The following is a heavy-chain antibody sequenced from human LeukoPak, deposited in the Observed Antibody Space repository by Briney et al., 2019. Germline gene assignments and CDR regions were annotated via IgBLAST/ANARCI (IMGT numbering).Heavy chain of an antibody. CDR1: GFTFSSYW. J-gene: IGHJ5*02. V-gene: IGHV3-7*01. D-gene: IGHD6-19*01. CDR3: ASLSGSSGWYRPQAGWFDP. Sequence: GGSLRLSCAASGFTFSSYWMTWVRQAPGKGLEWVANINQDESEKYYVDSVKGRFTISRDNAKNSLYLQMNSLRAEDTAVYYCASLSGSSGWYRPQAGWFDPWGQGTLVTVSS. CDR2: INQDESEK.